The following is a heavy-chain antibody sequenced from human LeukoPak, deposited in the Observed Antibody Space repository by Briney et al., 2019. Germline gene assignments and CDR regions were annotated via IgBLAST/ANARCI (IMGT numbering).Heavy chain of an antibody. V-gene: IGHV3-66*01. J-gene: IGHJ6*03. Sequence: PGGSLRLSCAVSGFTVSSNYMSWVRQAPGKGLEWVSVIYSGGSTYHADSVKGRFTISRDNSKNTLYLQMNSLRAEDTAVYYCATSMVRGLGPDYFYYYYMDVWGKGTTVTVSS. D-gene: IGHD3-10*01. CDR1: GFTVSSNY. CDR2: IYSGGST. CDR3: ATSMVRGLGPDYFYYYYMDV.